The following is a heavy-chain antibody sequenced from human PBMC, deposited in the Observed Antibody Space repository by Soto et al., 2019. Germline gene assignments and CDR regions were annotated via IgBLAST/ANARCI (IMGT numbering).Heavy chain of an antibody. CDR2: IIPVFQTA. V-gene: IGHV1-69*01. Sequence: QEQLVQSGAEVKKPGSSVKVSCKASGGLFSSYPISWVRQVPGQGLEWMGGIIPVFQTAYYTQRFQGRVTITADECTNTAYMELSILRSDDRAIYYCAMSGSGYTWFNEFWGQGTLVTVSS. CDR3: AMSGSGYTWFNEF. CDR1: GGLFSSYP. D-gene: IGHD3-22*01. J-gene: IGHJ4*02.